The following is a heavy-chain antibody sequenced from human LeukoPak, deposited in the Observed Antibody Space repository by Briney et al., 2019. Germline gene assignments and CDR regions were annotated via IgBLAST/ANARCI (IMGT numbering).Heavy chain of an antibody. Sequence: PSETVSLTCTVSGWSLSRYYWSLIRQPPAKAREGIGYIYYRGTTHYTPSLKSRVTISVDTSTDQFSLKLSSVTAADTAVYYCARLSPSPGVWAYAYWGQGTLVTASS. CDR3: ARLSPSPGVWAYAY. CDR2: IYYRGTT. V-gene: IGHV4-59*08. D-gene: IGHD2-2*01. J-gene: IGHJ4*02. CDR1: GWSLSRYY.